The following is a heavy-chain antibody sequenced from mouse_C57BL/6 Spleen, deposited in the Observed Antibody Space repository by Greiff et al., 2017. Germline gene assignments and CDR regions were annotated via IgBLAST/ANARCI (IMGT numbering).Heavy chain of an antibody. J-gene: IGHJ3*01. Sequence: QVQLQQPGAELVKPGASVKLSCKASGYTFTSYWMHWVKQRPGQGLEWIGMIHPNSGSTNYNEKFKSKATVTVDKSSSTAYMQLSSLTSEDSAVYYCARVYDGNYVGFAYWGQGTLVTVSA. CDR2: IHPNSGST. V-gene: IGHV1-64*01. CDR1: GYTFTSYW. CDR3: ARVYDGNYVGFAY. D-gene: IGHD2-1*01.